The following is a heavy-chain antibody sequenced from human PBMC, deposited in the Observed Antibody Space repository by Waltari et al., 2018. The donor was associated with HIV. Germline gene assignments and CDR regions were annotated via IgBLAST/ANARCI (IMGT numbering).Heavy chain of an antibody. CDR2: INHHGNT. CDR3: ARVPKRYDWNYDP. Sequence: QVQLQQWGTGLLKPSGTLSLTCAVHGGPFSGYYWSWIRQAPGKGLEWIGEINHHGNTNYNPSLKSRVTIFVDTSKRRFSLKMTSVTAADTGVYYCARVPKRYDWNYDPWGQGTPVTVSS. V-gene: IGHV4-34*02. CDR1: GGPFSGYY. J-gene: IGHJ5*02. D-gene: IGHD1-1*01.